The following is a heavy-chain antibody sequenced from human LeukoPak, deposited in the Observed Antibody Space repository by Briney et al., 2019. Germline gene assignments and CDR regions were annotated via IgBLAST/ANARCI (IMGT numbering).Heavy chain of an antibody. V-gene: IGHV1-2*02. J-gene: IGHJ3*02. CDR1: GYTFTGYY. Sequence: ASVKVSCKASGYTFTGYYMHWVRQAPGQGLEWMGWINPNSGGTNYAQKFQGRVTMTRDTSISTAYMELSRLRSDDTAVYYCARDKSPMTKGYCSSTSCQGFDIWGQGTMVTVSS. CDR2: INPNSGGT. CDR3: ARDKSPMTKGYCSSTSCQGFDI. D-gene: IGHD2-2*01.